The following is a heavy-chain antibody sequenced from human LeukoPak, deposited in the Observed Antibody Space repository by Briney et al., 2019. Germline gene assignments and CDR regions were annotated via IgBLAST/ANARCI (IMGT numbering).Heavy chain of an antibody. V-gene: IGHV4-39*07. CDR1: GASISTYY. Sequence: SETLSLTCTVSGASISTYYWGWIRQSPGKGLEWIGSIFYSGTTYYNPSLKSRVTISVDTSKKQFSLKLSSVTAADTAVYYCARDVATTETNWFDPWGQGTLVTVSS. CDR2: IFYSGTT. D-gene: IGHD1-1*01. J-gene: IGHJ5*02. CDR3: ARDVATTETNWFDP.